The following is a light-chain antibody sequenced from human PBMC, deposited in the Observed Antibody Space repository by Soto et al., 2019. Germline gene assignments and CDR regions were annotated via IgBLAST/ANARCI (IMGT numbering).Light chain of an antibody. V-gene: IGKV1-39*01. CDR3: QQSYSIPWT. CDR2: AAS. CDR1: RSISSS. Sequence: DIQMTQSPSSLSASVGDRVTITCRASRSISSSLNWYQHKPGKAPKLLIYAASSLQSGVPSRFSDSGSGTDFTLTINSLQPEDFATYYCQQSYSIPWTFGQGTKVEIK. J-gene: IGKJ1*01.